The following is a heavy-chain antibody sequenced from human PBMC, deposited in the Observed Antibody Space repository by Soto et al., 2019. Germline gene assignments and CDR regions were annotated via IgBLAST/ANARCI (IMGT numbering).Heavy chain of an antibody. V-gene: IGHV4-34*01. Sequence: QVQLQQWGAGLLKPSETLSLTCAVYGGSFSGYYWSWIRQPPGKGLEWIGEINHSGSTNYNPSLKSQVTISENTPKNHFSLKLGSWTAGDTAVYYWGGARGYCSGGSCYSLIPNFAYGGKGTWSPSPQ. J-gene: IGHJ4*02. CDR3: GGARGYCSGGSCYSLIPNFAY. D-gene: IGHD2-15*01. CDR1: GGSFSGYY. CDR2: INHSGST.